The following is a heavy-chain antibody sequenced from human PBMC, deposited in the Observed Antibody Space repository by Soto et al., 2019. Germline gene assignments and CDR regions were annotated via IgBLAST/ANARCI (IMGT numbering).Heavy chain of an antibody. CDR3: AHRVLRTVFGLVTTTAIYFDF. CDR2: IYWDDDK. D-gene: IGHD3-3*01. J-gene: IGHJ4*02. V-gene: IGHV2-5*02. Sequence: QITLNESGPTVVRPTETLTLTCRFSGFSLTNSGVGVGWIRQSPGKAPEWLALIYWDDDKRYSASLKSRLTMTKDTSKNQVVLTVSDLDPTDTASYYCAHRVLRTVFGLVTTTAIYFDFWGQGTPVAVSS. CDR1: GFSLTNSGVG.